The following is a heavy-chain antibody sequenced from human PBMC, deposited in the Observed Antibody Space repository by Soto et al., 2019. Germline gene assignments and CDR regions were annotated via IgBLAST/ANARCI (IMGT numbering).Heavy chain of an antibody. V-gene: IGHV4-30-2*01. D-gene: IGHD1-1*01. Sequence: SCRVSGARVNSAGNCGTWIQQPPGKGLEFVASIYHGGSTFYNPSLRSRVTISLDRSKNQFSLKLTSVTAADTAVYYCAREVDRYRPFDAWGQGILVTVS. CDR3: AREVDRYRPFDA. CDR2: IYHGGST. CDR1: GARVNSAGNC. J-gene: IGHJ5*02.